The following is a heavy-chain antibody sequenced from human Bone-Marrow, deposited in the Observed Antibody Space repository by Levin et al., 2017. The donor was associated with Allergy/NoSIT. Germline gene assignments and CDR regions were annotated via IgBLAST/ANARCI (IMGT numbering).Heavy chain of an antibody. CDR3: ATDRGD. CDR1: GFTVSNNY. V-gene: IGHV3-66*01. D-gene: IGHD3-10*01. Sequence: PGGSLRLSCAASGFTVSNNYMRWVRQAPGKGLEWVSHIYSGGITNYADSVKGRFTISRDNSNNTLYLQMNSLRAEDTAFYYCATDRGDWGQGTLVTVSS. J-gene: IGHJ4*02. CDR2: IYSGGIT.